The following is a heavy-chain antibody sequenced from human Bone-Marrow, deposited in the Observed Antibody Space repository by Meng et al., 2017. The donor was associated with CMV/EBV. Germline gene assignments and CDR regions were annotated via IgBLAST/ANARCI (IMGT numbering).Heavy chain of an antibody. V-gene: IGHV3-43D*03. J-gene: IGHJ4*02. CDR1: GFTFDDYA. Sequence: GESLKISCAASGFTFDDYAMHWVRQAPGKGLEWVSLISWDGGSTYYADSVKGRFTISRDNSKNSLYLQMNSLRAEDTALYYCAKGTGFLRPGEYYFDYWGQGTLVTGSS. D-gene: IGHD3-10*01. CDR2: ISWDGGST. CDR3: AKGTGFLRPGEYYFDY.